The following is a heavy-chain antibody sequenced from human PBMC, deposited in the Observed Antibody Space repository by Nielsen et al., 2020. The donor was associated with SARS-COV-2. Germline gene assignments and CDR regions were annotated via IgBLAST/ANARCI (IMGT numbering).Heavy chain of an antibody. Sequence: GESLKISCAASGFTFNNFAMSWVRQAPGKGLEWVSSTTGSGDRTYYADSVEGRFTISRDNSENTLYLQMNSLRPEDTAVYYCAKIPILMVVTHYFDSWGLGTLVTVSS. CDR2: TTGSGDRT. CDR1: GFTFNNFA. CDR3: AKIPILMVVTHYFDS. D-gene: IGHD3-22*01. V-gene: IGHV3-23*01. J-gene: IGHJ4*02.